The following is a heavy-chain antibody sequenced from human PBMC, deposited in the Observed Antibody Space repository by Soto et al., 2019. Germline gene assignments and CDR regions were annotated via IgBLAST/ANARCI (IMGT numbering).Heavy chain of an antibody. CDR3: NFHQDFTTSAPSRDI. D-gene: IGHD3-3*01. CDR2: IGAYNGNT. Sequence: ASVKVSCKASGYTFTSYGISWVRQAPGQGLEWMGWIGAYNGNTNYAQKLQGRVTMTTDTSTSTAYMELRSLRSDDTAVYYCNFHQDFTTSAPSRDIWGQGTMVTVSS. J-gene: IGHJ3*02. CDR1: GYTFTSYG. V-gene: IGHV1-18*01.